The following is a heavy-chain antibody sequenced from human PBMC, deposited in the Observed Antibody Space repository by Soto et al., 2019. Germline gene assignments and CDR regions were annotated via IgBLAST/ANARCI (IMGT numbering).Heavy chain of an antibody. Sequence: QRQLQQSGSGLVKPSQTLSLTCAVSGGSISSGGYSWSWIRQPPGKGLEWIGYIYHSGSTYYNPSLKSRVTISVDRSMNQFSLTLSSVTAADTAVYYCARVPDRWGQGTLVTVSS. D-gene: IGHD2-2*01. CDR1: GGSISSGGYS. J-gene: IGHJ5*02. CDR2: IYHSGST. CDR3: ARVPDR. V-gene: IGHV4-30-2*01.